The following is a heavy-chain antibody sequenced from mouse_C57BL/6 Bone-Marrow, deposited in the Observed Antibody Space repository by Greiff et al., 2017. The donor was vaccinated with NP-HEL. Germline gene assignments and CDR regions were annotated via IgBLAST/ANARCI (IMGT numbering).Heavy chain of an antibody. J-gene: IGHJ1*03. CDR3: AKIGDYWYFDV. CDR1: GFSLTSYG. V-gene: IGHV2-4*01. CDR2: IWSGGST. Sequence: QVQLQQSGPGLVQPSQSLSITCTASGFSLTSYGVHWVRQPPGKGLEWLGVIWSGGSTDYNAAFISRLSISKDNSKSQVFFKMNSLQADDTAIYYCAKIGDYWYFDVWGTGTTVTVSS.